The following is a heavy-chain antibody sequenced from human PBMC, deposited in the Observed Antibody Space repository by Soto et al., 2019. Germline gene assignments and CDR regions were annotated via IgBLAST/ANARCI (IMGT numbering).Heavy chain of an antibody. CDR3: ARARIAVAAVYYYYAMDA. J-gene: IGHJ6*02. D-gene: IGHD6-19*01. CDR2: IMPIFGTT. Sequence: QVQLVQSGAEVKKPGSSVKVSCKASGGTFSSYAMNWVRQAPGQGLEWMGNIMPIFGTTNYAQKFQGRVTITADESTRTAYMELNSLRAEDTAVYYCARARIAVAAVYYYYAMDAWGQGTTVTVSS. V-gene: IGHV1-69*15. CDR1: GGTFSSYA.